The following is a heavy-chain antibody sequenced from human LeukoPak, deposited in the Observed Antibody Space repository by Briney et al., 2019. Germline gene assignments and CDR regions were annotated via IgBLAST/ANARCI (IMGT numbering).Heavy chain of an antibody. CDR1: GFTFSNYW. CDR3: AGGYCSSTSCYAGNNWFDP. J-gene: IGHJ5*02. Sequence: GGPLRLSCAASGFTFSNYWMTWVRQAPGKGLEWVANIRQDGSEKYYVDSVKGRFTISRDSAKNSLYLQMNSLRAEDTAVYYCAGGYCSSTSCYAGNNWFDPWGQGTLVTVSS. V-gene: IGHV3-7*01. CDR2: IRQDGSEK. D-gene: IGHD2-2*01.